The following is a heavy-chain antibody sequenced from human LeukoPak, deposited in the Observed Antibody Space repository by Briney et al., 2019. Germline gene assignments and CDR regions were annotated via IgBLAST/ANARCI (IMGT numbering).Heavy chain of an antibody. CDR1: GYIFTDYY. CDR2: INPNSGGT. D-gene: IGHD2-8*01. CDR3: ARVWGEDIVPRPYYFDY. Sequence: ASVKVSCKASGYIFTDYYMHWVRQAPGQELGWMGRINPNSGGTNYAQKFQGRVTMTRDTSTSAAYMELRSLRSDDTAVYYCARVWGEDIVPRPYYFDYWGQGTLVTVSS. J-gene: IGHJ4*02. V-gene: IGHV1/OR15-1*04.